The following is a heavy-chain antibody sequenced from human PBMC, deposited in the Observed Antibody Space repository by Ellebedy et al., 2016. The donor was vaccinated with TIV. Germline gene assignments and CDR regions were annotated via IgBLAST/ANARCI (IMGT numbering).Heavy chain of an antibody. Sequence: GSLRLSXTVSTGSISSYYWSWIRQPPGKGLEWIGYIYPSGSATYNPSLKSRVTISVDTSKNQFSLKLTSVTAADTAVYYCASSRITLVRGVIMVEYFQHWGQGTLVAVSS. V-gene: IGHV4-59*01. CDR2: IYPSGSA. CDR1: TGSISSYY. D-gene: IGHD3-10*01. CDR3: ASSRITLVRGVIMVEYFQH. J-gene: IGHJ1*01.